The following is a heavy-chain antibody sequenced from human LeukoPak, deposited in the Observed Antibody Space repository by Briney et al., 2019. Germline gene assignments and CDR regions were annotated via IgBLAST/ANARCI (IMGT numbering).Heavy chain of an antibody. Sequence: GGSLRLSCVASGYTFSDYGMHWVRQAPGKGLDWVAVISYDGGNKHFADSVKGRFTISRDNSRNTLYLEMNSLRAEDTAVYYCAKESRSRSWYFDHWGQGTLVTVSS. CDR2: ISYDGGNK. V-gene: IGHV3-30*18. CDR1: GYTFSDYG. D-gene: IGHD2-2*01. J-gene: IGHJ4*02. CDR3: AKESRSRSWYFDH.